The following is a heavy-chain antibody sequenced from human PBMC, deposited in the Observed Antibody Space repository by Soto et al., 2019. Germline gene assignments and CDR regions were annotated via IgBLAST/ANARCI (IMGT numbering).Heavy chain of an antibody. CDR2: IKQDGTER. Sequence: WSLRLSCAASKFSLSNYWMNWVRQVPGKGLEWVANIKQDGTERYYVDSVKGRFFISRDNAKSSLYLQMNYLRAEDTAVYFCARDADASGWYHYGFDVWGQGTMVTVSS. J-gene: IGHJ6*02. D-gene: IGHD6-19*01. V-gene: IGHV3-7*01. CDR3: ARDADASGWYHYGFDV. CDR1: KFSLSNYW.